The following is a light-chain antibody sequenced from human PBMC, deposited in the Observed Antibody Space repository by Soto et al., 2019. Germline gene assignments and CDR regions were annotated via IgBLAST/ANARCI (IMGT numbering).Light chain of an antibody. V-gene: IGLV2-14*03. CDR2: DVS. CDR1: SSDVGGYNY. Sequence: QSVLTQPASVSGSPGQSITISCNGTSSDVGGYNYVSWYQQHPGKAPKLMIYDVSNRPSGVSNRFSGSRSGSTASLTISGLQAEDEAHYYCSSYTGSTTLVVFGGGTKLTVL. J-gene: IGLJ2*01. CDR3: SSYTGSTTLVV.